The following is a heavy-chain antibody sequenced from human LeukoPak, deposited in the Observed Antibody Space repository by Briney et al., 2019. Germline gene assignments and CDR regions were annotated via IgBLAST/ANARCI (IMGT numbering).Heavy chain of an antibody. D-gene: IGHD1-20*01. CDR3: ATETNNNWNDRVDY. CDR1: GYSLTEFS. V-gene: IGHV1-24*01. Sequence: ASVKVSCTVSGYSLTEFSMHWVRQAPGNGREWMGGFDPEDGETIYAQTFQGRVTLPEDTSTDTTYIELSRPRYEDTAVYYCATETNNNWNDRVDYWGQGTLVTVSS. CDR2: FDPEDGET. J-gene: IGHJ4*02.